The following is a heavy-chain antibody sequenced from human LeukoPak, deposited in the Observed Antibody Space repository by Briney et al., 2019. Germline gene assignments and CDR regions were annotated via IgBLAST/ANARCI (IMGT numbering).Heavy chain of an antibody. D-gene: IGHD2-15*01. CDR2: ISSSGSTI. Sequence: GGSLRLSCAASGFTFSSYEMNWVRQAPGKGLEWVSYISSSGSTIYYADSVKGRFTISRDNAKNSLYLQMNSLRAEDTAVYYCARDTDCSGGSCYGSEAFDIWGQGTLVTVSS. V-gene: IGHV3-48*03. J-gene: IGHJ4*02. CDR3: ARDTDCSGGSCYGSEAFDI. CDR1: GFTFSSYE.